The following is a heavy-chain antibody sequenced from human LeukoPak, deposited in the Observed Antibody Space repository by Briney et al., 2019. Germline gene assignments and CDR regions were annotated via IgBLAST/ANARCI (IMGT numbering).Heavy chain of an antibody. Sequence: SETLSLTCTVSGGSFSGYYWSWIRQPPGKGLEWIGEINHSGSTNYNPSLKSRVTISVDTSKNQFSLKLGSVTAADTAVYYCARGGDAFDYWGQGTLVTVSS. CDR1: GGSFSGYY. CDR3: ARGGDAFDY. V-gene: IGHV4-34*01. J-gene: IGHJ4*02. D-gene: IGHD4-17*01. CDR2: INHSGST.